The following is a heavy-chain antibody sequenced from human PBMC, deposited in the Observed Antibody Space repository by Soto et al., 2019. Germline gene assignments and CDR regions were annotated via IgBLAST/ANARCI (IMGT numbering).Heavy chain of an antibody. Sequence: GESLKISCKGSGYSFTSYWIGWVRQMPGKGLEWMGIIYPGDSDTRYSPSFQGQVTISADKSISTAYLQWSSLKASDTAMYYCATYPLGAAAAPRYFDYWGQGTLVTVYS. D-gene: IGHD6-13*01. J-gene: IGHJ4*02. CDR2: IYPGDSDT. V-gene: IGHV5-51*01. CDR3: ATYPLGAAAAPRYFDY. CDR1: GYSFTSYW.